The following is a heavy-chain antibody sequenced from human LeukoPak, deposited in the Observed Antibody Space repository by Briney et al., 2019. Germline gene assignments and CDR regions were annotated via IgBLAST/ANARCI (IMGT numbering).Heavy chain of an antibody. V-gene: IGHV3-30-3*01. CDR1: GFTFSSYA. Sequence: GGSLRLSCAASGFTFSSYAMHWVRQAPGKGLEWVAVISYDGSSKYYADSVKGRFTISRDNSKNTLYLQMNSLRAEDTAVYYCAKDWGYCSGGSCYNDYWGQGTLVTVSS. D-gene: IGHD2-15*01. J-gene: IGHJ4*02. CDR3: AKDWGYCSGGSCYNDY. CDR2: ISYDGSSK.